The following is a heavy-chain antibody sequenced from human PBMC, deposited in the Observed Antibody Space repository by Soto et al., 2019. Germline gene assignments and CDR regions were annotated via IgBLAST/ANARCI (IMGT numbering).Heavy chain of an antibody. CDR3: ARSEATVLDS. V-gene: IGHV4-59*12. CDR1: GGSISGYF. J-gene: IGHJ4*02. Sequence: SETLSLTCTVSGGSISGYFWSWIRQPPGKGLEWVGYTYYSGSTNYNPSLKSRVTISVDKSKNQFSLKLNSVTAADTAVYYCARSEATVLDSWGQGTLVTVSS. D-gene: IGHD1-26*01. CDR2: TYYSGST.